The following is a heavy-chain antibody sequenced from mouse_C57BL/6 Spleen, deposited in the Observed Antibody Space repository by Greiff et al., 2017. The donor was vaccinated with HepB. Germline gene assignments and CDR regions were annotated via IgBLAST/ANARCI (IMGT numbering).Heavy chain of an antibody. V-gene: IGHV1-9*01. CDR3: ARPHDFVTTVVAKDY. CDR1: GYTFTGYW. D-gene: IGHD1-1*01. Sequence: QVQLQQSGAELMKPGASVKLSCKATGYTFTGYWIEWVKQRPGHGLEWIGEILPGSGSTNYNEKFKGKATFTAVTSSNTAYMHLSRLTTEDSSIYYFARPHDFVTTVVAKDYWGQGTTLTVSS. J-gene: IGHJ2*01. CDR2: ILPGSGST.